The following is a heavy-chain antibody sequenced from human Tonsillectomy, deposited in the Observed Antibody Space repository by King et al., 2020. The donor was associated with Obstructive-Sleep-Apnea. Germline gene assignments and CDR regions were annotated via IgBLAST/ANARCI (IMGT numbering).Heavy chain of an antibody. V-gene: IGHV3-21*06. CDR1: GFKFNTYT. D-gene: IGHD3-16*01. J-gene: IGHJ6*01. Sequence: VQLVESGGGLVKPGGSLRLSCAASGFKFNTYTMNWVRQAPGRGLEWVSSITSTNAYVRYADSVKGRFTISRDNARNSLYLQMNSLRVEDTAVYYCGGALNAIHDYYYGMDVWGQGTTVTVAA. CDR2: ITSTNAYV. CDR3: GGALNAIHDYYYGMDV.